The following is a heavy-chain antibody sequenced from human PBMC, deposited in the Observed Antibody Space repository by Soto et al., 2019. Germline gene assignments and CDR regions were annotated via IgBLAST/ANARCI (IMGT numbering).Heavy chain of an antibody. CDR1: GFVFRTYW. CDR3: ARSRRQWFGGTLSYYFDF. V-gene: IGHV3-7*01. J-gene: IGHJ4*02. CDR2: IKEDGSGA. Sequence: PGGSLRLSCAASGFVFRTYWISWGRQAPGKGLEWVANIKEDGSGANYVDSVKGRFAVSRDKDTNSLYLQLNSLTPEDTAVYYCARSRRQWFGGTLSYYFDFWGQGTLVTVSS. D-gene: IGHD3-10*01.